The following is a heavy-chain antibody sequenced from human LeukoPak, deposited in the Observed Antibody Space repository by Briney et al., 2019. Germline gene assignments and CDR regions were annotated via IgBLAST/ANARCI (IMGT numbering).Heavy chain of an antibody. CDR1: GFTFSTYA. J-gene: IGHJ6*04. D-gene: IGHD3-10*02. CDR2: ISYDGSSK. CDR3: AELGITMIGGV. V-gene: IGHV3-30*04. Sequence: GRSLRLSCAASGFTFSTYAIHWVRQAPGKGLEWLALISYDGSSKYYADSVKGRFTISRDNSKNTLFLQMNSLRAEDTALYYCAELGITMIGGVWGKGTTVTISS.